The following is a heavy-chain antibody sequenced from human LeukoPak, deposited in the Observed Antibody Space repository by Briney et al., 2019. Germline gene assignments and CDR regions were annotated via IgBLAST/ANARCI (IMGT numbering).Heavy chain of an antibody. V-gene: IGHV4-59*01. CDR3: ARGYSSANDYAFDI. CDR2: IYSSGNT. Sequence: SETLSLTCTVSGASISSYCWSWIRQPPGKGLEWIGYIYSSGNTDYNPSLKSRVTMSADTSKNQFSLKLSSVTVADTAVYYCARGYSSANDYAFDIWGRGTMVTVSS. CDR1: GASISSYC. J-gene: IGHJ3*02. D-gene: IGHD6-19*01.